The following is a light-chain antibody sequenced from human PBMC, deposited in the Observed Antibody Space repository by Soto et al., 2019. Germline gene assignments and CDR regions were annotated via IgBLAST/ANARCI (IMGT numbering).Light chain of an antibody. CDR1: SGHSNYA. J-gene: IGLJ2*01. V-gene: IGLV4-69*01. CDR3: QTWGSGIVV. CDR2: LNSDGSH. Sequence: QLVLTQSPSASASLGASVKLTCTLSSGHSNYAIAWHQQQSEKGPRYLMKLNSDGSHSKGDGIPDRFSGSSSGAERYLSIPSLQSEDEADYYCQTWGSGIVVFCGGTKLTVL.